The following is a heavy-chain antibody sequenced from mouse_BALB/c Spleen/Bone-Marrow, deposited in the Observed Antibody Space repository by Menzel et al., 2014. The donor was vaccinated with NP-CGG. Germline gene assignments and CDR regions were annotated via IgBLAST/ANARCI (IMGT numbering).Heavy chain of an antibody. CDR3: AREGWLLRFDY. J-gene: IGHJ2*01. Sequence: VQLKQSGPELVKPGAPVKMSCKASGYTFTAYVMHWVKQKPGQGLEWIGYINPYNDGTNYIEKFKGKATLTSDIPSSTAYMELSSLTSEDSAVYYCAREGWLLRFDYWAKAPLSQSPQ. D-gene: IGHD2-3*01. CDR1: GYTFTAYV. CDR2: INPYNDGT. V-gene: IGHV1-14*01.